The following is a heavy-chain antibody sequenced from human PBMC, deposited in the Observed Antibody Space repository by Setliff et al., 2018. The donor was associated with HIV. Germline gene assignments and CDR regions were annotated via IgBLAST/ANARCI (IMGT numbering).Heavy chain of an antibody. CDR2: ISPDGRST. CDR3: ARGGANPSWFDS. Sequence: GGSLRLSCAASGFTFNNYWMNWVRQVPGKGLVWVARISPDGRSTTHADAVKGRFTISRDNAKHTLYLHMNSLRAEDTAVYYCARGGANPSWFDSWGQGTLVTVSS. J-gene: IGHJ5*01. D-gene: IGHD3-16*01. V-gene: IGHV3-74*01. CDR1: GFTFNNYW.